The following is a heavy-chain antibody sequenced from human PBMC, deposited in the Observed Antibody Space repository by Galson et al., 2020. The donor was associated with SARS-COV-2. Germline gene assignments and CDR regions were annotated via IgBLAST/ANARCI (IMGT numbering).Heavy chain of an antibody. D-gene: IGHD5-18*01. CDR2: IYTSGST. CDR1: GGSISSYY. V-gene: IGHV4-4*07. CDR3: ASGFSYGYDY. J-gene: IGHJ4*02. Sequence: ETSETLSLTCTVSGGSISSYYWSWIRQPAGKGPEWIGRIYTSGSTNYNPSLKSRVTMSVDTSKNQFSLKLSSVTAADTAVYYCASGFSYGYDYWGQGTLVTVSS.